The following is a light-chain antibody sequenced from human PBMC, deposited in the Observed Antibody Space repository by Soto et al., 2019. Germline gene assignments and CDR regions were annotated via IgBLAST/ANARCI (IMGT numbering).Light chain of an antibody. CDR2: DAS. J-gene: IGKJ4*01. CDR3: QQYGSTPLT. CDR1: QSVGNNN. V-gene: IGKV3-20*01. Sequence: EIVLTQSPGTLSLSPGERATLSCRASQSVGNNNLAWYQQKPGQAPRFLIYDASSRATGIPDWFSGSGSGTDFTLTIGRLEPEEFAGYYCQQYGSTPLTFGGGTKVEIK.